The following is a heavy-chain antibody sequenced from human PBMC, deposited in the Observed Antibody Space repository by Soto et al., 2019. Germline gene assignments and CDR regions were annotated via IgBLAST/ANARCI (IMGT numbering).Heavy chain of an antibody. V-gene: IGHV5-51*01. CDR2: INPADSDT. D-gene: IGHD3-9*01. Sequence: GESLKISCNGSGYSFTNYWIGWVRQMPGKGLEWMGIINPADSDTRYSPSFQGQVTVSVDKSISTAYLQRGSLKASDTAMYYCVRPDRTGYYSHWGHGTPVTVSS. J-gene: IGHJ4*01. CDR1: GYSFTNYW. CDR3: VRPDRTGYYSH.